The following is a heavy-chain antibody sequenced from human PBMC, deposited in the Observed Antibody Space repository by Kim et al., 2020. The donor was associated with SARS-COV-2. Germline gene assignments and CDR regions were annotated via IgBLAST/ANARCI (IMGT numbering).Heavy chain of an antibody. D-gene: IGHD6-13*01. CDR1: GGSVSSGSYY. J-gene: IGHJ4*02. V-gene: IGHV4-61*01. Sequence: SETLSLTCTVSGGSVSSGSYYWSWIRQPPGKGLEWIGYIYYSGSTNYNPSLKSRVTIPVDTSKNQFSLKLSSVTAADTAVYYCSRSYSSSWYGGVDYWGQGTLVTVSS. CDR2: IYYSGST. CDR3: SRSYSSSWYGGVDY.